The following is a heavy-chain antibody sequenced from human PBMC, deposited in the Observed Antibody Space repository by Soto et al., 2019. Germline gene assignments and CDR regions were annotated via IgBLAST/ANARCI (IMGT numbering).Heavy chain of an antibody. Sequence: QVQLVQSGAEVKKPGASVKVSCKTSGYTFTTYDINWVRQAPGQALEWVGWINTYNGNTNYAQKLQGRITVTTDTSTSTAYMEVKSLRSDDTAVHYCASWAGQVHGFAGPFDYWGQGTLVTVSS. CDR2: INTYNGNT. D-gene: IGHD6-19*01. CDR1: GYTFTTYD. CDR3: ASWAGQVHGFAGPFDY. V-gene: IGHV1-18*04. J-gene: IGHJ4*02.